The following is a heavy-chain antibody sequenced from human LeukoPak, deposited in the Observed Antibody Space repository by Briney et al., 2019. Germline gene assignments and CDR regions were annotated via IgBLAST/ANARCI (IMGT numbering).Heavy chain of an antibody. D-gene: IGHD3-22*01. CDR1: GFTFSSYS. Sequence: GGSLRLSCAASGFTFSSYSMNWVRQAPGKGLEWVSSITGSTSSIYYADSVKGRFTISRDNAKNSLDLQMSSLRAEDTAVYYCANSAWRITMIVVAWGQGTLVTVSS. J-gene: IGHJ5*02. V-gene: IGHV3-21*01. CDR3: ANSAWRITMIVVA. CDR2: ITGSTSSI.